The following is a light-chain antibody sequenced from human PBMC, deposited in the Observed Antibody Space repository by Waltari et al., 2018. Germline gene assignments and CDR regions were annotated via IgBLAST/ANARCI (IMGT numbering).Light chain of an antibody. Sequence: NFVLAQPHSVSASPGKTITISCTRRRGRIARHFVQWSQQRPGRAPRTVIYEDDHRPSGVPDRFSGSIDTSSNSASLSISGLRSEDEADYYCQSQTPNNLWVFGGGTKLTVL. CDR3: QSQTPNNLWV. CDR2: EDD. CDR1: RGRIARHF. V-gene: IGLV6-57*03. J-gene: IGLJ3*02.